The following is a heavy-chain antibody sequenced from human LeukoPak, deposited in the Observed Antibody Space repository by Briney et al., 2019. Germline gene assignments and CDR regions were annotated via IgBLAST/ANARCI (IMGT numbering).Heavy chain of an antibody. J-gene: IGHJ6*02. D-gene: IGHD6-19*01. V-gene: IGHV3-23*01. Sequence: GGSLRLSCAASGFTFISYGMTWVRQAPGKGLEWVSAISGSGGSTFYADSVKGRFTISRDNAKNSLYLQMNSLRAEDTAVYYCARDSYSSGYYYGMDVWGQGTTVTVSS. CDR1: GFTFISYG. CDR3: ARDSYSSGYYYGMDV. CDR2: ISGSGGST.